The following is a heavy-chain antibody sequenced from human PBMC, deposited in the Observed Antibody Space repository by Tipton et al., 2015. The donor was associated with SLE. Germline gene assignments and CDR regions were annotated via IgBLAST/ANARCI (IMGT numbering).Heavy chain of an antibody. D-gene: IGHD6-19*01. CDR2: IYYSGST. Sequence: TLSLTCTVSGGSISSYYWSWIRQPPGKGLEWIGSIYYSGSTNYNPSLKSRVTISVDTSKNQFSLKLSSVTAADTAVYYCARGDSSGWYNWYFDLWGRGTLVTVSS. V-gene: IGHV4-59*01. CDR1: GGSISSYY. CDR3: ARGDSSGWYNWYFDL. J-gene: IGHJ2*01.